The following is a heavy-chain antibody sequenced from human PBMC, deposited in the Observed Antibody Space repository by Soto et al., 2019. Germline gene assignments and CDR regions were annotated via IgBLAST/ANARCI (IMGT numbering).Heavy chain of an antibody. CDR2: IIPIFGTA. CDR1: GGTFSSYA. D-gene: IGHD6-13*01. Sequence: ASVKVSCKASGGTFSSYAISWVRQAPGQGLEWMGGIIPIFGTANYAQKFQGRVTITADESTSTAYMELSSLRSEDTAVYYCAKLEYSSSWYPLEETYYYGMDVWGQGTTVTVSS. CDR3: AKLEYSSSWYPLEETYYYGMDV. J-gene: IGHJ6*02. V-gene: IGHV1-69*13.